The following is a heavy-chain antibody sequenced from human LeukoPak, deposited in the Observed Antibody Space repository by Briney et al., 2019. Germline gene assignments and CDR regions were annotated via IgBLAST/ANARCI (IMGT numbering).Heavy chain of an antibody. D-gene: IGHD6-13*01. CDR2: IYYTGST. V-gene: IGHV4-39*01. Sequence: PSETLSLTRTVSSGSISSSSYYWGWIRQPPGKGLEWIGSIYYTGSTYYNPSLKSRVTMSVDTSKNQFSLKLSSVTAADTAVYYCARVAAAGTTYFDYWGQGTLVTVSS. CDR1: SGSISSSSYY. J-gene: IGHJ4*02. CDR3: ARVAAAGTTYFDY.